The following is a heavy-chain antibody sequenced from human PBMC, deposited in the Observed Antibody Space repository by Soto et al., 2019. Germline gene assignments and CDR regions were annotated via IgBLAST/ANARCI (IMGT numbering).Heavy chain of an antibody. CDR1: GGSISSGGYY. Sequence: QVQLQESGPGLVKPSQTLSLTCTVSGGSISSGGYYWSWIRQHPGKGLEWIGYISYSGNTYYNPSLKSSLTISVDTSKNQFSLKLSSVTAADTAVYYCARVRGGDCLNWGQGTLVTVSS. CDR2: ISYSGNT. D-gene: IGHD2-21*02. CDR3: ARVRGGDCLN. J-gene: IGHJ4*02. V-gene: IGHV4-31*03.